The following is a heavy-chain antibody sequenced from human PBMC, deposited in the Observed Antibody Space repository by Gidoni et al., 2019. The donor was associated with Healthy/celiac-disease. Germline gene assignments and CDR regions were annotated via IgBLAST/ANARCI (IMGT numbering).Heavy chain of an antibody. J-gene: IGHJ4*02. Sequence: QITLEESGPTLVKPTQTLPLTCTFSGFSLSTRGVGVGWIRQPPGKALEWLALIYWDDDKRYSPSLKSRLTITKDTSKNQVVLTMTNMDPVDTATYYCAHKSGSGSYWAYYFDYWGQGTLVTVSS. CDR1: GFSLSTRGVG. CDR3: AHKSGSGSYWAYYFDY. D-gene: IGHD3-10*01. CDR2: IYWDDDK. V-gene: IGHV2-5*02.